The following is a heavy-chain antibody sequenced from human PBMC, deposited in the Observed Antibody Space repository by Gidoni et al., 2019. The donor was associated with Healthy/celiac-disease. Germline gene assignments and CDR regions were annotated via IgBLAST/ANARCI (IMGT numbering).Heavy chain of an antibody. CDR3: ARDWAITIFGGLGSL. CDR2: INSDGSST. J-gene: IGHJ4*02. D-gene: IGHD3-3*01. V-gene: IGHV3-74*01. Sequence: EVQLVESGGGLVQPGGSLRLSCAASGFTCSSYWMHWVRQAPGKGLVWVSRINSDGSSTSYADSVKGRFTISRDNAKNTLYLQMNSLRAEDTAVYYCARDWAITIFGGLGSLWGQGTLVTVSS. CDR1: GFTCSSYW.